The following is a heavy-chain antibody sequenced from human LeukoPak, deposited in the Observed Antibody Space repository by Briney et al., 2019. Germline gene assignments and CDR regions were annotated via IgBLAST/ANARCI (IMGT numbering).Heavy chain of an antibody. D-gene: IGHD5-18*01. CDR2: ASSDGDTT. CDR1: GFTFSRYV. J-gene: IGHJ4*02. V-gene: IGHV3-30*18. CDR3: AKEGSTAFREDFDC. Sequence: RGALRLSCAASGFTFSRYVMHWVRQAPGKGLEWVAVASSDGDTTYYADFVKGRFTISRDNRKNTLYLQMNSLRAEDTAVYYCAKEGSTAFREDFDCWGQGTLVFVSS.